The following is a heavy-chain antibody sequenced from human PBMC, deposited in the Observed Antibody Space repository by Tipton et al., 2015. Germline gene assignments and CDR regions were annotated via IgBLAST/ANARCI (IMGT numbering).Heavy chain of an antibody. CDR1: GGSLSGYY. CDR2: INHSGST. D-gene: IGHD3-3*01. V-gene: IGHV4-34*01. CDR3: ARERFLYWFDF. Sequence: TLSLTCAVYGGSLSGYYWSWIRQPPGKGLEWIGEINHSGSTKYNPSLKSRVTIDTSKNQFSLKVNSVTAADTAVYYCARERFLYWFDFWGQGTLVTVSS. J-gene: IGHJ5*01.